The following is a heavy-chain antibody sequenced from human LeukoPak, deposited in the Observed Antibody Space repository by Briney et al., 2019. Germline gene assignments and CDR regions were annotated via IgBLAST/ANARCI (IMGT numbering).Heavy chain of an antibody. D-gene: IGHD2/OR15-2a*01. Sequence: PGGSLRLSCAASGFTFSSYWMHWVRQAPGKGLEYVAAISRNGGSTYYADSVKGRFTIPRDNSKSTLYLQMSSLRAEDTAVYLCVKDLRSDFMGVLSRYLSYWGQGTLVTVSS. CDR2: ISRNGGST. CDR1: GFTFSSYW. V-gene: IGHV3-64D*09. CDR3: VKDLRSDFMGVLSRYLSY. J-gene: IGHJ4*02.